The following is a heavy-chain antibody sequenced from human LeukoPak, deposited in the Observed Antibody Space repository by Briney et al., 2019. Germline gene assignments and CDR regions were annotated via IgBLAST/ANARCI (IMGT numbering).Heavy chain of an antibody. CDR3: ARTSWNDIPYLDY. J-gene: IGHJ4*02. Sequence: PGGSLRLSCAASGFTFSSYTMNWVRLAPGKGLEWVSSISRSNIYKYYADSVKGRFTISRDNAKNSLYLQMNSLRAEDTAIYYCARTSWNDIPYLDYWGQGTLVTVSS. D-gene: IGHD1-1*01. CDR1: GFTFSSYT. V-gene: IGHV3-21*01. CDR2: ISRSNIYK.